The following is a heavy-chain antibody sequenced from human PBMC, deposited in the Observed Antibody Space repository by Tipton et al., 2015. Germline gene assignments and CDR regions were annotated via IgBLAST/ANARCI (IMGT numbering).Heavy chain of an antibody. CDR2: TYYRSKWNN. V-gene: IGHV6-1*01. Sequence: GLVKPSQTLSLACAISWDSVSSNTAAWHWIRQSPSRGLEWLGRTYYRSKWNNDYAVSVQSRITVSPDTSKNEFSLQLNSVTPEDTAVYYCARCAYNSVWSWGQGTLVTVSS. CDR3: ARCAYNSVWS. D-gene: IGHD6-19*01. CDR1: WDSVSSNTAA. J-gene: IGHJ5*02.